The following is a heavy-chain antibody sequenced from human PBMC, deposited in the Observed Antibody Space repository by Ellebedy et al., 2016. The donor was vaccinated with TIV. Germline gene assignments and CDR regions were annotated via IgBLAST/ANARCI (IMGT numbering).Heavy chain of an antibody. CDR3: ARDRDYYGSGTTFDY. Sequence: GGSLRLXXADSGFSFGNYAMHWVRQAPGKGLEWVALLSYDETNKYYADSVKGRFTISRDNSNNTLYLQMHSLTAEDTAVYYCARDRDYYGSGTTFDYWGQGTLVTVSS. D-gene: IGHD3-10*01. CDR2: LSYDETNK. CDR1: GFSFGNYA. J-gene: IGHJ4*02. V-gene: IGHV3-30-3*01.